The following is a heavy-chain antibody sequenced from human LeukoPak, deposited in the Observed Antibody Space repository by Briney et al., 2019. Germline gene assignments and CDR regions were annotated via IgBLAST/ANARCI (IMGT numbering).Heavy chain of an antibody. Sequence: GGSLRLSCEASGFTFNIFAMSWVRQAPGKGLEWVSTIGGGDDAFYADSVKGRFTISRDDSQNTVSLQMNSLRAEDTAKYYCARDFLQRNGVYYGFAVWGLGTVVTVSS. J-gene: IGHJ3*01. D-gene: IGHD5/OR15-5a*01. CDR2: IGGGDDA. CDR3: ARDFLQRNGVYYGFAV. V-gene: IGHV3-23*01. CDR1: GFTFNIFA.